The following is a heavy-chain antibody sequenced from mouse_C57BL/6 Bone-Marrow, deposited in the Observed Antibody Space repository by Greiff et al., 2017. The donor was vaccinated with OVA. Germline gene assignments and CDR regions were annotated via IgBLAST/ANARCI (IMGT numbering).Heavy chain of an antibody. CDR3: ARAYGNYYAMDY. CDR1: GYSITSGYD. V-gene: IGHV3-1*01. Sequence: EVKVVESGPGMVKPSQSLSLTCTVTGYSITSGYDWHWIRHFPGNKLEWMGYISYSGSTNYNPSLKSRISITHDTAKNHFFLKLNSVTTEDTATYYCARAYGNYYAMDYWGQGTSVTVSS. J-gene: IGHJ4*01. D-gene: IGHD2-1*01. CDR2: ISYSGST.